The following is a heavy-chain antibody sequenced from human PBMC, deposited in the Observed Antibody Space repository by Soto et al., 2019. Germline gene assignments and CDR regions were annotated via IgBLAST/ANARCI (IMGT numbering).Heavy chain of an antibody. D-gene: IGHD3-10*01. V-gene: IGHV5-51*01. J-gene: IGHJ6*02. CDR3: ARSLYYYGSGSYYRSYYYGMDV. CDR1: GYSFTSYW. CDR2: IYPGDSDT. Sequence: PGESLKISCKGSGYSFTSYWIGWVRQMPGKGLEWMGIIYPGDSDTRDSPSFQGQVTISADKSISTAYLQWSSLKASDTAMYYCARSLYYYGSGSYYRSYYYGMDVWGQGTTVTVSS.